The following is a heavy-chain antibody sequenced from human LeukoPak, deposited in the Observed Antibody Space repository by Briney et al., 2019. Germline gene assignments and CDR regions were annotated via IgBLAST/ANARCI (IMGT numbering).Heavy chain of an antibody. J-gene: IGHJ4*02. V-gene: IGHV4-38-2*02. CDR2: VYQSGKT. CDR3: ARERGGGGHAADS. CDR1: GSSVSSGYH. Sequence: SETLSLTCAVSGSSVSSGYHWGWIRQPPGKGLEWIGSVYQSGKTYHSPSLKGRVTLSIDTSKNQFSLRLTDVTAADTAVYYCARERGGGGHAADSWGQGMMVIVSS. D-gene: IGHD5-12*01.